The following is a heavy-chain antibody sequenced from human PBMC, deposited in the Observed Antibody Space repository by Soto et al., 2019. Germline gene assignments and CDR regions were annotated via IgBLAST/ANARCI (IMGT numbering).Heavy chain of an antibody. J-gene: IGHJ4*02. CDR2: IIPVFGTA. CDR1: GGAFISYA. D-gene: IGHD4-17*01. Sequence: QVQLVQSGAEVKKPGSSVKVSCKVSGGAFISYAISWVRQAPGRGLEWMGGIIPVFGTANYTQKFQGRVTITADASTSTAYMELSGLTSEDTALYYCARGRVTTYLPAIDYWGQGTLVTVSS. V-gene: IGHV1-69*01. CDR3: ARGRVTTYLPAIDY.